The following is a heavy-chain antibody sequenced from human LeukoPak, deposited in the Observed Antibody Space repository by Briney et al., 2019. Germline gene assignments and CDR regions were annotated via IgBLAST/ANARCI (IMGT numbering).Heavy chain of an antibody. CDR1: GFTFSSYA. CDR2: ISRSTRNI. Sequence: GGSLRLSCAASGFTFSSYAMSWVRQAPGKGLEWVSSISRSTRNIYYADSVKGRFTISRDNAKNSLYLQMNSLRAEDTAVYYCARDQREYYYGSGDYWGQGTLVTVSS. D-gene: IGHD3-10*01. CDR3: ARDQREYYYGSGDY. J-gene: IGHJ4*02. V-gene: IGHV3-21*01.